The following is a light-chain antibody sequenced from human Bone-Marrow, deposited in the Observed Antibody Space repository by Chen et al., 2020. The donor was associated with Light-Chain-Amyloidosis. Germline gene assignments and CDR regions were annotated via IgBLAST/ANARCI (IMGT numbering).Light chain of an antibody. Sequence: IVMTQSPLSLAVTPGESASISCTSNQSLMQNNGSNFLDWYLQKPGQSPQLLIYLASDRASGVPDRFSGSGSGKDFTLKITSVEADDVGVYFCMQTLQPLRTFGQGTKLEI. CDR3: MQTLQPLRT. CDR2: LAS. CDR1: QSLMQNNGSNF. J-gene: IGKJ2*01. V-gene: IGKV2-28*01.